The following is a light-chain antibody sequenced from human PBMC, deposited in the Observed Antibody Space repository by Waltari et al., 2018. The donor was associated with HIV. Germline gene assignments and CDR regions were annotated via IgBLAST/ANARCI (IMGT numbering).Light chain of an antibody. CDR2: EVS. V-gene: IGLV2-14*01. Sequence: QSALIQLAYVSGSPGQSVTIPCTGTTSDFNDNKYVSCYQQHPGRAPKLIIFEVSYRPSGVSDLFSGSKSGSTASLTISGLQTEDEADYYCSSYKTRNAVVFGGGTELIV. CDR1: TSDFNDNKY. J-gene: IGLJ2*01. CDR3: SSYKTRNAVV.